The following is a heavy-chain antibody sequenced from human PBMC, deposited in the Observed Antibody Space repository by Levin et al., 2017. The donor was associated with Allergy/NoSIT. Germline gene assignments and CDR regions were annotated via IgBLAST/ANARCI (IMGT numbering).Heavy chain of an antibody. J-gene: IGHJ5*02. Sequence: SGGSLRLSCAASGFTFSDYYMSWIRQAPGKGLEWVSYISSSSSYTNYADSVKGRFTISRDNAKNSLYLQMNSLRAEDTAVYYCARHPMVRGASNWFDPWGQGTLVTVSS. CDR2: ISSSSSYT. V-gene: IGHV3-11*03. D-gene: IGHD3-10*01. CDR3: ARHPMVRGASNWFDP. CDR1: GFTFSDYY.